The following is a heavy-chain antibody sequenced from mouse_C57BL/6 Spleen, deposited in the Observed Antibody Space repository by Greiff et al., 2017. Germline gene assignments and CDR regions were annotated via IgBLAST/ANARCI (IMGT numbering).Heavy chain of an antibody. D-gene: IGHD2-4*01. Sequence: QVTLKVSGPGILQSSQTLSLTCSFSGFSLSTSGMGVRWIRQPSGKGLEWLAHIYWDDDKRYNPSLKSRLTSSKDTSRNQVFLTITSVDTADTATYYGARDDYDGAMDYWGQGTSVTVSS. V-gene: IGHV8-12*01. CDR3: ARDDYDGAMDY. CDR2: IYWDDDK. J-gene: IGHJ4*01. CDR1: GFSLSTSGMG.